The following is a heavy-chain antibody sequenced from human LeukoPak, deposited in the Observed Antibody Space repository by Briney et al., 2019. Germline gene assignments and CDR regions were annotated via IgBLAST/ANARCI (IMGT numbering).Heavy chain of an antibody. CDR3: AKDRGGYSGSSSYFDY. CDR2: ISGSGGST. D-gene: IGHD1-26*01. V-gene: IGHV3-23*01. CDR1: GFTFSNYG. Sequence: GGSLRLSCAASGFTFSNYGLSWVRQAPGKGLEWVSAISGSGGSTYYADSVKGRFTISRDNSKNTLYLQMNSLRAEDTAVYYCAKDRGGYSGSSSYFDYWGQGTLVTVSS. J-gene: IGHJ4*02.